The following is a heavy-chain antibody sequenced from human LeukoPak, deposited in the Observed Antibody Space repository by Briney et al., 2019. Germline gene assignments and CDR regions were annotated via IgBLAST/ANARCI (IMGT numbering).Heavy chain of an antibody. CDR2: ISAYNGNT. CDR3: ARDQGHAFDI. J-gene: IGHJ3*02. Sequence: ASVKVSCKASGYAFTSYGISWVRQAPGQGLEWMGWISAYNGNTNYAQKLQGRVTMTTDTSTSTVYMELSSLRSEDTAVYYCARDQGHAFDIWGQGTMVTVSS. CDR1: GYAFTSYG. V-gene: IGHV1-18*01.